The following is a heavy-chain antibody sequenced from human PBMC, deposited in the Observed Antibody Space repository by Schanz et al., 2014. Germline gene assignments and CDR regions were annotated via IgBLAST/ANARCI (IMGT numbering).Heavy chain of an antibody. CDR1: GFAFSSYG. D-gene: IGHD3-10*01. J-gene: IGHJ4*02. Sequence: EVQLVQSGGGLVQPGGSLRLSCLASGFAFSSYGMNWLRQAPGMGLEWVSAISGRDGSTYYADSVRGRFTISRDNSKNTLYLQMNSLRAEDTAVYHCVSSGSYSSYAFWGQGTLVTVSS. CDR3: VSSGSYSSYAF. V-gene: IGHV3-23*04. CDR2: ISGRDGST.